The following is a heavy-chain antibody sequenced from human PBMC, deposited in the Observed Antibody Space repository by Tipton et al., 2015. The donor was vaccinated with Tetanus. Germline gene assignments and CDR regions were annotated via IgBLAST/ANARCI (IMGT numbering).Heavy chain of an antibody. CDR3: ARRSLTNYGLDV. D-gene: IGHD3-9*01. Sequence: SLRLSCAVSGFTSESHYMHWVRQTPDKGLVWISRINPSGRRTDYADSVKGRFTISRDHAKYTVFLQMTSLRAEDTAVYFCARRSLTNYGLDVWGQGTPVTVSS. CDR2: INPSGRRT. V-gene: IGHV3-74*01. CDR1: GFTSESHY. J-gene: IGHJ6*02.